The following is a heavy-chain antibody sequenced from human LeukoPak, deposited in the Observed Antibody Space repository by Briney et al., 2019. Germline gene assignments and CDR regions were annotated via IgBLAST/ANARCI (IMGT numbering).Heavy chain of an antibody. D-gene: IGHD4-17*01. CDR2: INHSGRT. CDR1: GGSFSGYY. J-gene: IGHJ4*02. Sequence: PSETLSLTCAVYGGSFSGYYWSWIRQPPGKGLECIGEINHSGRTNFNPSLKSRVTISVDTSKNQFSLKLSSVTAADTAVYYCARPYYGDYMNGDYWGQGTLVTVSS. CDR3: ARPYYGDYMNGDY. V-gene: IGHV4-34*01.